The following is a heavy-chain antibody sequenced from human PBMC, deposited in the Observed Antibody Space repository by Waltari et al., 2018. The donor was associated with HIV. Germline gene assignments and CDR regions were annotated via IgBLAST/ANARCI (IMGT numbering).Heavy chain of an antibody. CDR2: LDPRTGEA. CDR1: AYTFTDYY. CDR3: ARGEAVTLMSIPPGYRLDF. D-gene: IGHD2-15*01. V-gene: IGHV1-2*06. J-gene: IGHJ4*02. Sequence: QVHLVQSGPEVRRPGASVTVSCKASAYTFTDYYIHWVRQAPGQGPEWLGRLDPRTGEAVHAPTFQGHVTMTRDTSLTTAYLDLTTLKSDDTAVYFCARGEAVTLMSIPPGYRLDFWGQGTLVTVSS.